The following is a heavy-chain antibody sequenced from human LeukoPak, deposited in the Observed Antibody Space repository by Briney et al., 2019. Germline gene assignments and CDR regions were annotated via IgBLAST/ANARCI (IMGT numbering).Heavy chain of an antibody. J-gene: IGHJ4*02. D-gene: IGHD2-15*01. Sequence: PGGSLRLSCAASGFTFSSYWMHWVRHAPGKGLVWVSRINSGGSSTIYADSVKGRFTISRENAKNTLYLQMNSLRAEDTAVYYCARGYCSGGSCYKGDYFDYWGQGTLVTVSS. V-gene: IGHV3-74*01. CDR1: GFTFSSYW. CDR3: ARGYCSGGSCYKGDYFDY. CDR2: INSGGSST.